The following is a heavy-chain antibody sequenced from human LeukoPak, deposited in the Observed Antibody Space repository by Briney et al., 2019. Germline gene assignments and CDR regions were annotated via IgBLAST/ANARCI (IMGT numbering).Heavy chain of an antibody. CDR2: ISSNGGST. Sequence: GGSLRLSCAASGFTFTTYTMHWVRQAPGKGLEYVSAISSNGGSTYYANSVKGRFTISRDNSKNTLYLQMGSLRAEDMAVYYCARGSSSGSGAYYKDYWGQGTLVTVSS. D-gene: IGHD3-10*01. CDR3: ARGSSSGSGAYYKDY. CDR1: GFTFTTYT. V-gene: IGHV3-64*01. J-gene: IGHJ4*02.